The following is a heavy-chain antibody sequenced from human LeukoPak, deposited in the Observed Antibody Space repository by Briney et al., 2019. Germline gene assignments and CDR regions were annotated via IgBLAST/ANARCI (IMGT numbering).Heavy chain of an antibody. CDR1: GYTFTSYD. CDR3: ARAGGGYCSGDTCYSNYYYYMDV. V-gene: IGHV1-8*01. CDR2: MNPNSGNT. D-gene: IGHD2-15*01. Sequence: ASVKVSCKASGYTFTSYDINWVRQATGQGLEWMGGMNPNSGNTGYAQKFQGRVTMTRHTSISTAYMELSSLRSEDTAVYYCARAGGGYCSGDTCYSNYYYYMDVWGKGTTVTVSS. J-gene: IGHJ6*03.